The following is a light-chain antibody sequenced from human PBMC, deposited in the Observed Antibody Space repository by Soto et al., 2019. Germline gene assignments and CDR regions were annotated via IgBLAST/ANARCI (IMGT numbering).Light chain of an antibody. CDR1: QSISSW. CDR3: QQSYSSTWT. J-gene: IGKJ1*01. Sequence: DIQMTQSPSTLSASVGDRVTITCRTSQSISSWLAWYQQKPGKAPKLLIYDASSLESGVPSRFSGSGSGTEFTLTISSLQREDFAIYYCQQSYSSTWTFGQGTKVDIK. V-gene: IGKV1-5*01. CDR2: DAS.